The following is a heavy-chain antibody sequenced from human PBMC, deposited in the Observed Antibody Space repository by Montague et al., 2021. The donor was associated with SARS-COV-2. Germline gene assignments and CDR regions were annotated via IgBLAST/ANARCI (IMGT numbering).Heavy chain of an antibody. J-gene: IGHJ3*02. Sequence: SETLSLTCTVSGGSFSRYYWTWIRQPPGKGLEWIGYIYNSGNTNYNPSLKSRVTISVDTSKNQFSLKLSSVAAADTAVYYCARVGRGSSGYEVAFDIWGQGTMVTVSS. V-gene: IGHV4-59*12. CDR2: IYNSGNT. CDR1: GGSFSRYY. CDR3: ARVGRGSSGYEVAFDI. D-gene: IGHD6-13*01.